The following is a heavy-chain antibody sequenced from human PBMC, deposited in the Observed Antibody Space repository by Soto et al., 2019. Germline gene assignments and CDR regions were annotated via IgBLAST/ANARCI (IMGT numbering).Heavy chain of an antibody. V-gene: IGHV3-13*04. J-gene: IGHJ4*02. D-gene: IGHD6-19*01. CDR2: IGTAGDT. CDR1: GFTFSSYD. CDR3: ARGRSKTSSGWYCDY. Sequence: EVQLVESGGGLVQPGGSLRLACAASGFTFSSYDMHWVRQATGKGLEWVSAIGTAGDTYYPGSVKGRFTISRENAKNPLYLQMNPLRAGETAVYYCARGRSKTSSGWYCDYWGQGTLVTVSS.